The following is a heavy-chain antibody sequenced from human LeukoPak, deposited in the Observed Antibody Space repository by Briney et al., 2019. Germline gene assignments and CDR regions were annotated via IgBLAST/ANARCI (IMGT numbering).Heavy chain of an antibody. J-gene: IGHJ6*02. CDR3: ARHWGIAVAGNYYYSGMGV. Sequence: SETLSLTCTVSGGSISSYYWGWIRQPPGKGLEWIGSIYSSGGTYYNPSLKSRVTISVDTSKNQFSLKLSSVTAADTAVYYCARHWGIAVAGNYYYSGMGVWGQGTTVTVSS. D-gene: IGHD6-19*01. CDR2: IYSSGGT. CDR1: GGSISSYY. V-gene: IGHV4-39*01.